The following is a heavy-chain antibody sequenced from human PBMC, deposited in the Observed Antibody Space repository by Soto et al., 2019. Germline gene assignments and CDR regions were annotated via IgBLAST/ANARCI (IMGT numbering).Heavy chain of an antibody. J-gene: IGHJ4*02. CDR2: IFHSGST. CDR1: GVSISSGSW. CDR3: ARDGPDGYNLGY. V-gene: IGHV4-4*02. D-gene: IGHD5-12*01. Sequence: QMQESGPGLVEPSGTLSLTCDVSGVSISSGSWWSWVRQPPGKGLEWIGEIFHSGSTKYNPSLKSRVTISVDNPKNHFSLRVTSVTAADTAVYYCARDGPDGYNLGYWGQGTLVTVSS.